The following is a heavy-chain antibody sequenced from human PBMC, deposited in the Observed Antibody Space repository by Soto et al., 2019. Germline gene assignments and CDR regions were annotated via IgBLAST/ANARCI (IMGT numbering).Heavy chain of an antibody. Sequence: QVQLVESGGGLVKPGGSLRLSCVASGLTFTDYYMGWIRQAPGKGLEWISYISSSGSSTYYADSVTGRFSISRDNAKNTLSLQMNSLRVEDTAVYYCAADWRRTLDYWGQGTLVTVSP. J-gene: IGHJ4*02. CDR3: AADWRRTLDY. V-gene: IGHV3-11*01. D-gene: IGHD6-25*01. CDR1: GLTFTDYY. CDR2: ISSSGSST.